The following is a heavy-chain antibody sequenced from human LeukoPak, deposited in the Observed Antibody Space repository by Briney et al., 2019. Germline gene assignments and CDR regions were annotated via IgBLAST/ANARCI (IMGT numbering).Heavy chain of an antibody. CDR2: TYYRSKWYN. Sequence: SQTLSLTCDISGDSVSSDSAAWNWIRQSPSRGLEWLGRTYYRSKWYNEYAVSVKSRITIKPDTSKNQFSLHLNSATPEDTAVYYCARGWRSNYYFDLWGRGTLVTVYS. CDR1: GDSVSSDSAA. V-gene: IGHV6-1*01. J-gene: IGHJ2*01. CDR3: ARGWRSNYYFDL. D-gene: IGHD1-7*01.